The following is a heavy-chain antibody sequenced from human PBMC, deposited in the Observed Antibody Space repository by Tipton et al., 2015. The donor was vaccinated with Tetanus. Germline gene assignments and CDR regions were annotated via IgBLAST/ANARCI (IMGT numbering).Heavy chain of an antibody. CDR3: ARDRGDYIYYGMDV. J-gene: IGHJ6*02. CDR2: IDPNSGAT. Sequence: QLVQSGAEMKKPGASVKVSCKASGYTFTGYYIYWVRQAPGQGLEWMGWIDPNSGATVYAQKFQGRVTMTRDTSINTAYMELRSLRSDDTAVYYCARDRGDYIYYGMDVWGPGTTVTVS. D-gene: IGHD3-22*01. CDR1: GYTFTGYY. V-gene: IGHV1-2*02.